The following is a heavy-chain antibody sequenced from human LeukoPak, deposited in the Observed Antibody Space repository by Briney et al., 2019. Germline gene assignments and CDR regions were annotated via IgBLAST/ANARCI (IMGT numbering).Heavy chain of an antibody. Sequence: GGSLRLSCAASGFTFDDYDMHWVRQAPGKGLEWVSLVSGDGVNTYYADSVKGRFTVSRDNSKNSLYLQMNSLRTEDTALYYCAKDIGGSYNFDYWGQGTLFTVSS. CDR2: VSGDGVNT. CDR1: GFTFDDYD. D-gene: IGHD1-26*01. J-gene: IGHJ4*02. CDR3: AKDIGGSYNFDY. V-gene: IGHV3-43*02.